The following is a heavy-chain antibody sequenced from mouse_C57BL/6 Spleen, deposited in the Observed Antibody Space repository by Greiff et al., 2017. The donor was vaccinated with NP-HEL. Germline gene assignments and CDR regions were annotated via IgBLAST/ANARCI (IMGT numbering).Heavy chain of an antibody. CDR1: GYAFSSSW. Sequence: QVQLQQSGPELVKPGASVKISCKASGYAFSSSWMNWVKQRPGKGLEWIGRIYPGDGDTNYNGKFKGKATLTADKSSSTAYMQLSSLTSEDSAVYFCARSEMASFAYWGQGTLVTVSA. CDR2: IYPGDGDT. J-gene: IGHJ3*01. V-gene: IGHV1-82*01. CDR3: ARSEMASFAY.